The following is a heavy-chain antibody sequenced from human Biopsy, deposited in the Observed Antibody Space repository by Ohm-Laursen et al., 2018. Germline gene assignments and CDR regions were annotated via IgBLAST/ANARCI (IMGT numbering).Heavy chain of an antibody. CDR3: ARNRVDVVKVTTIGWNFDL. CDR1: GDTISTYY. V-gene: IGHV4-59*08. J-gene: IGHJ2*01. Sequence: SETLSLTCTVSGDTISTYYWNWIRQTPGKGLEWIGYIYYTGHIRINPSLNSRATISVDTSKDQFSLNLSSLTAADTAIYYCARNRVDVVKVTTIGWNFDLWGRGTLVTVS. CDR2: IYYTGHI. D-gene: IGHD5-12*01.